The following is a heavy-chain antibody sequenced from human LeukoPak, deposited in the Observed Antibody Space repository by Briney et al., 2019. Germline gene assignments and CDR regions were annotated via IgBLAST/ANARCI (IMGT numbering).Heavy chain of an antibody. D-gene: IGHD2-2*01. Sequence: PGGSLRLSRAASGFTFSSYGMHWVRQAPGTGLDWVAFIRYDRSTKYYADSVKGGFTISRDNSKNTLYLQMNSLRAEDTAVYYCAKGYGVVPAASGHWGQGTLVTVSS. J-gene: IGHJ4*02. CDR3: AKGYGVVPAASGH. CDR2: IRYDRSTK. V-gene: IGHV3-30*02. CDR1: GFTFSSYG.